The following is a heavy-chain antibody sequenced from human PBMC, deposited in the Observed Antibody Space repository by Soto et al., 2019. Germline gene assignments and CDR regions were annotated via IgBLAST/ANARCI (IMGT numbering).Heavy chain of an antibody. Sequence: SVKVSCKASGGTFSSYAISWVRQAPGQGLEWMGGIIPLFGTANYAQNFQARVTITADESTSTVYMELSSLRSDDTAVYYCARAKSTVAGALDAFDIWGQGTMVTVSS. CDR2: IIPLFGTA. CDR3: ARAKSTVAGALDAFDI. J-gene: IGHJ3*02. D-gene: IGHD6-19*01. CDR1: GGTFSSYA. V-gene: IGHV1-69*13.